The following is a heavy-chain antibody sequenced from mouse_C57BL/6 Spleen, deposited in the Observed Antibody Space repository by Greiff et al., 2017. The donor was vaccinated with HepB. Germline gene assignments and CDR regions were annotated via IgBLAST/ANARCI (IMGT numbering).Heavy chain of an antibody. CDR3: TPATGTPGFAY. V-gene: IGHV14-4*01. Sequence: EVQLQQSGAELVRPGASVKLSCTASGFNIKVDYMHWVKQRPEQGLEWIGWIDPENGDTEYASKFQGKATITADTSSNTAYLQLSSLTSEDAAVYYCTPATGTPGFAYWGQGTLVTVSS. CDR1: GFNIKVDY. J-gene: IGHJ3*01. D-gene: IGHD3-1*01. CDR2: IDPENGDT.